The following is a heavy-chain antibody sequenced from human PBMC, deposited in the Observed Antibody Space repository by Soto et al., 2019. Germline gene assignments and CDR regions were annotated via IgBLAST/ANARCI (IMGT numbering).Heavy chain of an antibody. CDR1: GGSISTSSYF. CDR2: IYYSEST. J-gene: IGHJ4*02. V-gene: IGHV4-39*01. CDR3: ARHPHSLYSGENLDY. Sequence: QLQLQESGPGLVKPSETLSLTCTVSGGSISTSSYFWGWIRQPPGKGLEWIGSIYYSESTYYNPSLKSRVTISVDTSKNQFSLKLSSVTAADTAVYYCARHPHSLYSGENLDYWGRGTLVTVSS. D-gene: IGHD2-8*01.